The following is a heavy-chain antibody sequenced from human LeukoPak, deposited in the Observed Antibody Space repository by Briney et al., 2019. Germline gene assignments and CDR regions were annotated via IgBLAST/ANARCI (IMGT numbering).Heavy chain of an antibody. CDR3: ARDRYYSGSGPSDV. Sequence: GASVKVSCKASGYTFTSYGISWVRQAPGQGLEWMGWISAYNGNTNYAQKLQGRVTMTTDTSTSTAYMELRSLRSDDTAVYYCARDRYYSGSGPSDVWGKGTTVTVSS. CDR2: ISAYNGNT. D-gene: IGHD3-10*01. V-gene: IGHV1-18*01. J-gene: IGHJ6*04. CDR1: GYTFTSYG.